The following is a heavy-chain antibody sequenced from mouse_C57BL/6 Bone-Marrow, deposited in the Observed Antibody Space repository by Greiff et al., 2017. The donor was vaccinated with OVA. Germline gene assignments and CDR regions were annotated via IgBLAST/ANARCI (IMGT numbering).Heavy chain of an antibody. CDR2: IYPGDGDT. CDR3: ARWLLLAY. V-gene: IGHV1-82*01. Sequence: QVHVKQSGPELVKPGASVKISCKASGYAFSSSWMNWVKQRPGKGLEWIGRIYPGDGDTNYNGKFKGKATLTADKSSSTAYMQLSSLTSEDSAVYFCARWLLLAYWGQGTLVTVSA. D-gene: IGHD2-3*01. J-gene: IGHJ3*01. CDR1: GYAFSSSW.